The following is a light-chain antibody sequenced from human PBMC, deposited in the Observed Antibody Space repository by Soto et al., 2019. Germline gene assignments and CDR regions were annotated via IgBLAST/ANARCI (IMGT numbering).Light chain of an antibody. J-gene: IGKJ4*01. CDR1: QSVSSN. CDR2: GAF. Sequence: EIVMTQSPATLSVSPGERATLSCRASQSVSSNLAWYQQKPGQAPSLLIYGAFTRATGIPARFSGTGSGTEFTLTISRLEPEDFAVFYCQQYGSSPLTFGGGTKVEIK. V-gene: IGKV3-15*01. CDR3: QQYGSSPLT.